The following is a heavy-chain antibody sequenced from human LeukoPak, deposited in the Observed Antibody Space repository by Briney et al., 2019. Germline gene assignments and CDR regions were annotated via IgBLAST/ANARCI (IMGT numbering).Heavy chain of an antibody. J-gene: IGHJ4*02. Sequence: GGSLRLSCAASGFTLSNYSMHWVRQAPGKGLEWVALVSYDGGNRYYADSVKGRFTISRDNSKNTLYLQMNSLRGEDTALYYCAREWTYSSGWSASGYWGQGTLVTVSS. D-gene: IGHD6-19*01. V-gene: IGHV3-30-3*01. CDR3: AREWTYSSGWSASGY. CDR1: GFTLSNYS. CDR2: VSYDGGNR.